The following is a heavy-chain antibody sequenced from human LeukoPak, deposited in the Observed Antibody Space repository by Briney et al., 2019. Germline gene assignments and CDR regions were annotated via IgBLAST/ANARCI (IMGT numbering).Heavy chain of an antibody. CDR1: GGSFSGYY. CDR2: INHSGST. D-gene: IGHD2-15*01. V-gene: IGHV4-34*01. J-gene: IGHJ4*02. Sequence: SETLSLTCAVYGGSFSGYYWSWIRQPPGKGLEWIGEINHSGSTNCNPSLKSRVTISVDTSKNQFSLKLSSVTAADTAVYYCARNCRDGYKAPYYFDYWGQGTLVTVSS. CDR3: ARNCRDGYKAPYYFDY.